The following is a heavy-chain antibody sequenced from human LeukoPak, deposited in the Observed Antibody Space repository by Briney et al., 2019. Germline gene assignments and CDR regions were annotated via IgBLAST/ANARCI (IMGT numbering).Heavy chain of an antibody. CDR1: GFTFSSYG. Sequence: GGSLRLSCAASGFTFSSYGMHWVRQAPGKGLEWVAFIRYDGSNKYYADSVKGRFTISRDNSKNTLYLQMNSLRAEDTAVYYCAKDPVTTYYYYYYMDVWGKGTTVTVSS. CDR3: AKDPVTTYYYYYYMDV. J-gene: IGHJ6*03. V-gene: IGHV3-30*02. CDR2: IRYDGSNK. D-gene: IGHD4-17*01.